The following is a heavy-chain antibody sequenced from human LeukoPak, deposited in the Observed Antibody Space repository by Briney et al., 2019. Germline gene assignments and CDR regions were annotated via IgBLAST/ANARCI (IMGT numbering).Heavy chain of an antibody. V-gene: IGHV4-59*01. CDR2: IYYSGST. D-gene: IGHD5-24*01. Sequence: SETLSLTCTISGGSIGSYYWSWIRQPPGKGLEWIGYIYYSGSTNYNPSLKSRVTISVDTSKNQFSLKVSSVTAADTAVYYCARVDGYNYAIDYWGQGTLVTVSS. CDR1: GGSIGSYY. J-gene: IGHJ4*02. CDR3: ARVDGYNYAIDY.